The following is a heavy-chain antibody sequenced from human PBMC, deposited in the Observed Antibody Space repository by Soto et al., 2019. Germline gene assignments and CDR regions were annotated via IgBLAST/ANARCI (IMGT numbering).Heavy chain of an antibody. Sequence: EVQLLESGGGLVQPGGSLRLSCAASGFTFSSYAMSWVRQAPGKGLEWVSAISGRGGSTYYADSVKGRFTISRDNSKNTLYLQMNSLRAEDTAVYYCAKAGRGLYAFDIWGQGTMVTVSS. CDR1: GFTFSSYA. CDR3: AKAGRGLYAFDI. CDR2: ISGRGGST. J-gene: IGHJ3*02. V-gene: IGHV3-23*01.